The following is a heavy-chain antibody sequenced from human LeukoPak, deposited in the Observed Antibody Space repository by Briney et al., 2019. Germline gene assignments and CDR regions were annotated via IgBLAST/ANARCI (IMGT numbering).Heavy chain of an antibody. V-gene: IGHV4-34*01. CDR3: ARGYDFWNRNWFDP. Sequence: TSETLSLTCAVYGGSFSGYYWSWIRQPPGKGLEWIGEINHSGSTNYNPSLKSRVTISVDTSKNQFSLKLSSVTAADTAVYYCARGYDFWNRNWFDPWGQGTLVTVSS. J-gene: IGHJ5*02. CDR2: INHSGST. CDR1: GGSFSGYY. D-gene: IGHD3-3*01.